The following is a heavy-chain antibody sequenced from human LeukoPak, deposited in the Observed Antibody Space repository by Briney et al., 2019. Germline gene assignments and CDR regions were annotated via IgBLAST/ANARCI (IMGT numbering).Heavy chain of an antibody. D-gene: IGHD6-19*01. CDR1: GFIFSNYW. V-gene: IGHV3-7*01. CDR2: IKQDGSDK. Sequence: GGSLRLSCAVSGFIFSNYWMGWVRQAPGKGLEWVAYIKQDGSDKYYVDSVKGRFTVSRDNAKNTLYLQMNSLRVEDTAMYRCASGWYTAASDIWGQGTMVTVSS. CDR3: ASGWYTAASDI. J-gene: IGHJ3*02.